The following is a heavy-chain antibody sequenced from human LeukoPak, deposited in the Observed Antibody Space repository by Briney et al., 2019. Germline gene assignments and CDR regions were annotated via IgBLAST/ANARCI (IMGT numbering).Heavy chain of an antibody. J-gene: IGHJ4*02. CDR3: ARGGYSSSWESPGDY. V-gene: IGHV4-59*01. CDR2: IYYSGST. D-gene: IGHD6-13*01. CDR1: GGSISSYY. Sequence: SETLSLTCTVSGGSISSYYWSWIRQPPGKGLEWIGYIYYSGSTNYNPSLKSRVTISVDTSKNQFSLRLSSVTAADTAVYYCARGGYSSSWESPGDYWGQGTLVTVSS.